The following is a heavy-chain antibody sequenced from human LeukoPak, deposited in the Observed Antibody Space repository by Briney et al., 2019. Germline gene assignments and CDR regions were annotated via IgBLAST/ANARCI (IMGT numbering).Heavy chain of an antibody. CDR2: ISSSSSTI. J-gene: IGHJ4*02. D-gene: IGHD3-22*01. CDR3: AKLSTMIVVVAHFDY. V-gene: IGHV3-48*01. Sequence: SGGSLRLSCAASGFTFSSYSMNWVRQAPGKGLEWVSYISSSSSTIYYADSVKGRFTISRDNAKNSLYLQMNSLRAEDTAVYYCAKLSTMIVVVAHFDYWGQGTLVTVSS. CDR1: GFTFSSYS.